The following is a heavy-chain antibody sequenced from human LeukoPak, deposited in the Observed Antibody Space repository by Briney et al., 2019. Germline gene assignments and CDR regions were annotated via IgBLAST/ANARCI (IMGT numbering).Heavy chain of an antibody. CDR1: GFTFSDYY. CDR2: ITNKPNGGTT. V-gene: IGHV3-71*01. Sequence: GGSLRLSCAASGFTFSDYYMSWVRQAPGKGLEGVGFITNKPNGGTTEKTTSVKGRFTISRDDSKSITYLQMNSLRAEDTAVYYCQQLVLGFYWGQGTLVTVSS. J-gene: IGHJ4*02. D-gene: IGHD6-6*01. CDR3: QQLVLGFY.